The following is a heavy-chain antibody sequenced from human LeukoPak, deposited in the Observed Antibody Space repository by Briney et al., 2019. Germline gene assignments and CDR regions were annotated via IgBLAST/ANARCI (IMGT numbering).Heavy chain of an antibody. Sequence: SETLSLTCTVSGGSISSYYWTWIRQPPGNGLEWIGYIYYSGSINYNPSLKSRVTVSVDTSKNQFSLRLTSVTAADTAVYYCARAPGNDYYPYYYMDVWGKGTTVTVSS. CDR1: GGSISSYY. CDR3: ARAPGNDYYPYYYMDV. J-gene: IGHJ6*03. D-gene: IGHD4/OR15-4a*01. V-gene: IGHV4-59*01. CDR2: IYYSGSI.